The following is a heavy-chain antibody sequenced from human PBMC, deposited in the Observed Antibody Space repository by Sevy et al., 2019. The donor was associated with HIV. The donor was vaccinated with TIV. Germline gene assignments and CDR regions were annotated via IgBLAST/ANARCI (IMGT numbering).Heavy chain of an antibody. J-gene: IGHJ4*02. CDR1: GYTFTNYA. V-gene: IGHV1-18*01. CDR2: TSTSIDYT. CDR3: ARDSDGSGHHYLDYFDY. Sequence: ASVKVSCKASGYTFTNYAIGWVRQAPGQGLEWMGWTSTSIDYTKLAWNLQGRVTMTTDTSATTAYMELRGLRSDDTAVYYCARDSDGSGHHYLDYFDYWGQGTLVTVSS. D-gene: IGHD3-22*01.